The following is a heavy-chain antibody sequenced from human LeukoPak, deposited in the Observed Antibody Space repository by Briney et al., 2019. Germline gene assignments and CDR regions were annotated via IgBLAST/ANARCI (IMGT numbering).Heavy chain of an antibody. D-gene: IGHD6-13*01. CDR1: GGSFSGYY. CDR3: ARGSSSWYGRPFDY. Sequence: SETLSLTCAVYGGSFSGYYWSWIRQPSGKGLEWIGEINHSGSTNYNPSLKSRVTISVDTSKNQFSLKLSSVTAADTAVYYCARGSSSWYGRPFDYWGQGTLVTVSS. J-gene: IGHJ4*02. V-gene: IGHV4-34*01. CDR2: INHSGST.